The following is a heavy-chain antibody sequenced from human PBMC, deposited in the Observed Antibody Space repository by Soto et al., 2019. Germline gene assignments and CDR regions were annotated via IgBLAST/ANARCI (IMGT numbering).Heavy chain of an antibody. Sequence: SETLSLTCTVSGGSISSGGYYWSWIRQHPGKGLEWIGYIYYSGSTYYNPPLKSRVTISVDTSKNQFSLKLSSVTAADTAVYYCARGPYYDSSGSPYFDYWGQGTLVTVSS. CDR3: ARGPYYDSSGSPYFDY. J-gene: IGHJ4*02. CDR1: GGSISSGGYY. V-gene: IGHV4-31*03. D-gene: IGHD3-22*01. CDR2: IYYSGST.